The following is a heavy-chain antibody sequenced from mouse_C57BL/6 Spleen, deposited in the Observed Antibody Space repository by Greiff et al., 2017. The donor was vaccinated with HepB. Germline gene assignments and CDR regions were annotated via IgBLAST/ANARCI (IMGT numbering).Heavy chain of an antibody. CDR3: ARIYYDYADGYYFDY. Sequence: VMLVESGPELVKPGASVKLSCKASGYTFTSYDINWVKQRPGQGLEWIGWIYPRDGSTKYNEKFKGKATLTVDTSSSTAYMELHSLTSEDSAVYFCARIYYDYADGYYFDYWGQGTTLTVSS. V-gene: IGHV1-85*01. CDR2: IYPRDGST. J-gene: IGHJ2*01. D-gene: IGHD2-4*01. CDR1: GYTFTSYD.